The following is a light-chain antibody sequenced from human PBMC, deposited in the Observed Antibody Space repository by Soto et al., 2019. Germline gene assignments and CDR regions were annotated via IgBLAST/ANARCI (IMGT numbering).Light chain of an antibody. CDR1: QSVTSN. J-gene: IGKJ3*01. Sequence: EIVLTQSPTTLSLSPGERATLSCRASQSVTSNLAWYQQKPGQAPRLLIYDASNRATGIPARFSGSGSGTDFTLTISSLEPEDFAVYYCQQRNNWPTFGPGTKVDIK. CDR2: DAS. CDR3: QQRNNWPT. V-gene: IGKV3-11*01.